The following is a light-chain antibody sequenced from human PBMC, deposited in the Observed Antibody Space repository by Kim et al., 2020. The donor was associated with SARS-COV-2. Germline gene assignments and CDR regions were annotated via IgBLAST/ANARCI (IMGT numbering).Light chain of an antibody. CDR3: SSYAGSKSFV. V-gene: IGLV2-8*01. Sequence: LTQPPSASGSPGQSVTISCTGTRYDVGAYDYVSWYQHHPGKAPKLIIGEVTKRPSGVPDRFSGSKSANTASLTVSGHQAEDEADYYCSSYAGSKSFVFGTGTKVTVL. CDR2: EVT. CDR1: RYDVGAYDY. J-gene: IGLJ1*01.